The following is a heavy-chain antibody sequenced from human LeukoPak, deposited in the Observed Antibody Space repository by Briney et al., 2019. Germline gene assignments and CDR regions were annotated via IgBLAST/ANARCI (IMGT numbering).Heavy chain of an antibody. V-gene: IGHV3-48*03. J-gene: IGHJ4*02. CDR2: ISSSGSTI. CDR1: GFTFSSYE. CDR3: ARVHSGSYYD. D-gene: IGHD3-10*01. Sequence: GGFLRLSCAASGFTFSSYEMNWVRQAPGKGLEWVSYISSSGSTIYYADSVKGRFTISRDNAKNSLYLQMNSLRAEDTAVYYCARVHSGSYYDWGQGTLVTVSS.